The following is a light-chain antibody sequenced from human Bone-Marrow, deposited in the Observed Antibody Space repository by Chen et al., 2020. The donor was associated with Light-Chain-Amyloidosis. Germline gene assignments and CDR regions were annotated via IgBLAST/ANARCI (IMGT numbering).Light chain of an antibody. CDR2: DDS. V-gene: IGLV3-21*02. CDR1: NLGSTS. CDR3: QVWDRSSDRPV. J-gene: IGLJ3*02. Sequence: SYVLTQPSSVSVAPGQTATIACGGNNLGSTSVHWYQQTPGQAPLLVVYDDSDRPSGIPERLSRANSGTTATLPISRVEAGDEAVYYCQVWDRSSDRPVFGGGTKLTVL.